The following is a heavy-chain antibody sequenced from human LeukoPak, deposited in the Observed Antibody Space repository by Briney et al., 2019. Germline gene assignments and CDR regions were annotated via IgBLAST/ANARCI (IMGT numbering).Heavy chain of an antibody. V-gene: IGHV4-39*07. D-gene: IGHD3-10*01. CDR3: AREPYGSGSNDAFDI. J-gene: IGHJ3*02. CDR1: GGSIISSNYY. Sequence: PSQILSLTCTVSGGSIISSNYYWGWIRQPPGKGLEWIGTIYYSGNTYYKPSLKSRVTVSVDTSRNQFSLKLSSVTAADTAVYYCAREPYGSGSNDAFDIWGQGTMVTVSS. CDR2: IYYSGNT.